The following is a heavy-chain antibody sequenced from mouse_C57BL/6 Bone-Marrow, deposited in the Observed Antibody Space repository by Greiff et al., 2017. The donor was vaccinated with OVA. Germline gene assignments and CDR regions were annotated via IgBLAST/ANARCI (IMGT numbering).Heavy chain of an antibody. J-gene: IGHJ2*01. CDR1: GFNIKNTY. CDR3: ARSSYYGPYYFDY. CDR2: IDPANGNT. D-gene: IGHD1-2*01. V-gene: IGHV14-3*01. Sequence: EVKLVESVAELVRPGASVKLSCTASGFNIKNTYMHWVKQRPEQGLEWIGRIDPANGNTKYAPKFQGKATITADTSSNTAYLQLSSLTSEDTAIYYCARSSYYGPYYFDYWGQGTTLTVSS.